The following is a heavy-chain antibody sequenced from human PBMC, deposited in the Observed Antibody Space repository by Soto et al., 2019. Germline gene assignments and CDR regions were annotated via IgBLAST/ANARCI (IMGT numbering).Heavy chain of an antibody. CDR1: GFTFSSFG. CDR2: ISTSSNTI. CDR3: ARERYSYGLGRY. V-gene: IGHV3-48*01. Sequence: EVQLVESGGGLVQPGGSLRLSCAGSGFTFSSFGMNWVRQAPGKGLEWLSYISTSSNTIYYADSVKGRFTISRDNAKNSLYLQMNSLRAEDTAVYYCARERYSYGLGRYWGRGTLVTVSS. J-gene: IGHJ4*02. D-gene: IGHD5-18*01.